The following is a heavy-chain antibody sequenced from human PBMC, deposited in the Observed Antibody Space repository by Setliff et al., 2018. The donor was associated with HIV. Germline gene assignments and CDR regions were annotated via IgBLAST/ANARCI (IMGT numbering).Heavy chain of an antibody. V-gene: IGHV4-30-4*01. CDR2: IYYSGYYKA. Sequence: PSETLSLTCSVSGASINNGDYYWSWSRQSPGEGLEWIGYIYYSGYYKAYYDSNPALKSRFSASVDTSRNQFSLELQSMTAADTAMYYCARAISFDFPSGLKGTFDVWGLGTMVTVSS. J-gene: IGHJ3*01. CDR3: ARAISFDFPSGLKGTFDV. CDR1: GASINNGDYY. D-gene: IGHD3-16*01.